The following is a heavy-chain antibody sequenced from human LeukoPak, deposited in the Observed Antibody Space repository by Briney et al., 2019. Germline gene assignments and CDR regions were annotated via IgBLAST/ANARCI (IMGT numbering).Heavy chain of an antibody. J-gene: IGHJ4*02. D-gene: IGHD3-16*02. CDR1: GGTFSSYA. V-gene: IGHV1-69*04. CDR3: AITYYDYVWGSYRIDY. Sequence: ASVKVSCKASGGTFSSYAISWVRQAPGQELEWMGRIIPILGIANYAQKFQGRVTITADKSTSTAYMELSSLRSEDTAVYYCAITYYDYVWGSYRIDYWGQGTLVTVSS. CDR2: IIPILGIA.